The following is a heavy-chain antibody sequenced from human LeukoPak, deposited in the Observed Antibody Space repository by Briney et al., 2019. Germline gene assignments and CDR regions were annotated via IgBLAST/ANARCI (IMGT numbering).Heavy chain of an antibody. V-gene: IGHV1-18*01. Sequence: ASVKVSCKASGYTFTSYGISWVRQAPGQGLEWMGWISAYNGNTNYAQKFQGRVTITRDTSASTAYMELSSLRSEDTAVYYCARDHYYDSSGYINWFDPWGQGTLVTVSS. CDR1: GYTFTSYG. J-gene: IGHJ5*02. D-gene: IGHD3-22*01. CDR3: ARDHYYDSSGYINWFDP. CDR2: ISAYNGNT.